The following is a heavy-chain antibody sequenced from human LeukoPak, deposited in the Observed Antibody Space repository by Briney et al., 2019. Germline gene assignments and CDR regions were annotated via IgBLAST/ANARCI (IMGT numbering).Heavy chain of an antibody. CDR1: GFTFSTYS. J-gene: IGHJ4*02. CDR2: ISSSGSTI. V-gene: IGHV3-48*04. CDR3: ARDPYYFDY. Sequence: GGSLRLSCAASGFTFSTYSINWVRQAPGKGLEWVSYISSSGSTIYYADSVKGRFTISRDNAKNSLYLQMNSLRAEDTAVYYCARDPYYFDYWGQGTLVTVSS.